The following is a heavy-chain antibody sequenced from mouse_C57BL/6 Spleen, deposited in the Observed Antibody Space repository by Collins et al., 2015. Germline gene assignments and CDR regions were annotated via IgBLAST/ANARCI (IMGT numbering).Heavy chain of an antibody. V-gene: IGHV9-3-1*01. CDR2: INTCTGEP. D-gene: IGHD1-1*01. Sequence: QIQLVQSGPELKKPGETVKISCKASGYTFTNYGMNWVKQAPGKGLKWMGWINTCTGEPTYADDFKGRFAFSLETSASTAYLQINNLKNEDTATYFCARDRTTGPYYYAMDYWGQGTSVTVSS. CDR3: ARDRTTGPYYYAMDY. CDR1: GYTFTNYG. J-gene: IGHJ4*01.